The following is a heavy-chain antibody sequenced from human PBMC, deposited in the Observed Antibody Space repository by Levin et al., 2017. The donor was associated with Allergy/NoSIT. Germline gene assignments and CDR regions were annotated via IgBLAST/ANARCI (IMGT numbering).Heavy chain of an antibody. CDR2: LYWDDDK. V-gene: IGHV2-5*02. CDR1: GFSLSTSGVG. CDR3: AHSKKYDDILTGYWGGSWFDP. J-gene: IGHJ5*02. D-gene: IGHD3-9*01. Sequence: SGPTLVKPTQTLTLTCTFSGFSLSTSGVGVGWIRQPPGKALEWLALLYWDDDKRYSPSLKSRLTIAKDTSKNQVVLTMTNMDPVDTATYYCAHSKKYDDILTGYWGGSWFDPWGQGTLVTVSS.